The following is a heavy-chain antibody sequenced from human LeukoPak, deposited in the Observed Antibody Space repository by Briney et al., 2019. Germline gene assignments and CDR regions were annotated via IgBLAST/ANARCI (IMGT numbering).Heavy chain of an antibody. CDR3: ARDFGMGYFDWYY. V-gene: IGHV7-4-1*02. CDR1: GYTFTSYA. Sequence: ASVKVSCKASGYTFTSYAMNWVRQAPGQGLEWMGWINTNTGNPMYAQAFTGRFVFSLDTSVSTAYLQISSLKVEDTAVDYCARDFGMGYFDWYYWGQGTLVTVSS. CDR2: INTNTGNP. D-gene: IGHD3-9*01. J-gene: IGHJ4*02.